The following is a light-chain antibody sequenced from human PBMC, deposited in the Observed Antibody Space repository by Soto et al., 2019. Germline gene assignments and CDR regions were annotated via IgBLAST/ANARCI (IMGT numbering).Light chain of an antibody. CDR1: QSVSSN. CDR3: QQYNNWPQT. CDR2: GAS. Sequence: EIVMTQSPATLSVSPGERAXXSXMASQSVSSNLAWYQQKPGQAPRLLIYGASTRATGIPARFSGSGSGTEFTLTISSLQSEDFAVYYCQQYNNWPQTFGQGTKVDI. J-gene: IGKJ1*01. V-gene: IGKV3-15*01.